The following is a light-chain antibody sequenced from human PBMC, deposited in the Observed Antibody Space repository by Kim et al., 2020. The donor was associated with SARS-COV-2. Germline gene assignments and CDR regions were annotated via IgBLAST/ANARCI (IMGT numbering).Light chain of an antibody. J-gene: IGKJ1*01. CDR1: PSVDIK. CDR2: GAS. Sequence: PGERPTHSCRARPSVDIKLAWYQQKPGQAPRLLMYGASTRATGTPARFSGSGSGTEFTLTISSLQSEDFAVYYCQEYYNWPPWAFGQGTKVDIK. CDR3: QEYYNWPPWA. V-gene: IGKV3-15*01.